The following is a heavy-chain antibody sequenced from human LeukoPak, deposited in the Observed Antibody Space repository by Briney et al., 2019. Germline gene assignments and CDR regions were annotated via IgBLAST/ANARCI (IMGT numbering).Heavy chain of an antibody. Sequence: AGGSLRLSCAASGFTFSSYEMNWVRQAPGKGQEWVSYISSGSTIYDADSVKGRFTISRDNAKNSLYLQMNSLRAEDTAVYYCARESIAVAGAPFDYWGQGTLVTVSS. J-gene: IGHJ4*02. V-gene: IGHV3-48*03. CDR1: GFTFSSYE. D-gene: IGHD6-19*01. CDR2: ISSGSTI. CDR3: ARESIAVAGAPFDY.